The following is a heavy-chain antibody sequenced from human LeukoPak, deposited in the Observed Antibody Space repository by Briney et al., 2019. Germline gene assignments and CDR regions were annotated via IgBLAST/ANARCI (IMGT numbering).Heavy chain of an antibody. CDR3: ASTTLSAFDV. J-gene: IGHJ3*01. CDR1: GGSISSYY. V-gene: IGHV4-59*01. D-gene: IGHD4-17*01. Sequence: SETLSLTCNVSGGSISSYYWSWIRQPPGKGLEWIGYMYYSGSTNYNPSLKSRVTISIHTSKNQISLKLSSVTAAATAVYYCASTTLSAFDVWGQGTLVTVSS. CDR2: MYYSGST.